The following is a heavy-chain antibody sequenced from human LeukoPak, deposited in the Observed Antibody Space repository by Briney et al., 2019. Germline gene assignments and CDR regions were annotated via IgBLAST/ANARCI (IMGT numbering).Heavy chain of an antibody. D-gene: IGHD5-12*01. CDR2: MNPNSGNT. CDR1: AYTFTSYD. CDR3: ARVSGIERKDSFSY. V-gene: IGHV1-8*01. J-gene: IGHJ4*02. Sequence: GASVKVSCKASAYTFTSYDINWVRQATGQGLEWMGWMNPNSGNTGYAQRFQGRVTMTRDNSIGTAYMELSNLTSEDTAVYFCARVSGIERKDSFSYWGQGTLVTVSS.